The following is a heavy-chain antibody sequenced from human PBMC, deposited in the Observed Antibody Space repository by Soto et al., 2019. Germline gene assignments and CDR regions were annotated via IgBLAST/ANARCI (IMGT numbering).Heavy chain of an antibody. J-gene: IGHJ4*02. CDR2: ISTYNGNT. Sequence: QVQLVQSGAEVKKPGTSVKVSCKASGYTFTSNGISWVRQAPGQGLEWMGWISTYNGNTNYAQKLQGRVTMTRDTSTSIAYLELRDPRSDDTAVYYCARDGYGDYGYWGQGSLVTVSS. D-gene: IGHD4-17*01. V-gene: IGHV1-18*01. CDR1: GYTFTSNG. CDR3: ARDGYGDYGY.